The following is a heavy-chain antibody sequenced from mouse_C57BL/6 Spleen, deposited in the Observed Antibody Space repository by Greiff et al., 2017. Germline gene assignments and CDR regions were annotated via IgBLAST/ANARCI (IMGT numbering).Heavy chain of an antibody. V-gene: IGHV1-80*01. CDR3: ATSGYYGSSSHYYAMDY. J-gene: IGHJ4*01. CDR2: IYPGDGDT. CDR1: GYAFSSYW. Sequence: QVQLQQSGAELVKPGASVKISCKASGYAFSSYWMNWVKQRPGKGLEWIGQIYPGDGDTNYNGKFKGKATLTADKSSSTAYMQLSSLTSEDSAVYFCATSGYYGSSSHYYAMDYWGQGTSVTVSS. D-gene: IGHD1-1*01.